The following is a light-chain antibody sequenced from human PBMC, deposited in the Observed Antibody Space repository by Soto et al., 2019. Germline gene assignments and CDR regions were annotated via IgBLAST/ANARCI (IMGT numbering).Light chain of an antibody. CDR2: GVS. CDR3: SSYAGNNNYV. Sequence: QSALTQPPSSSGSPGQSVTISCTGAISDVGGYNYVSWYQQHPGKAPKFIIYGVSKRPSGVPDRFSGSKSGNTASLTVSGLQAEDEADYYCSSYAGNNNYVFGTGTKVTVL. CDR1: ISDVGGYNY. J-gene: IGLJ1*01. V-gene: IGLV2-8*01.